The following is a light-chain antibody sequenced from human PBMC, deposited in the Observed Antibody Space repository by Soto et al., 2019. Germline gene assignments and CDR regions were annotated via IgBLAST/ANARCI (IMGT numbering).Light chain of an antibody. CDR1: SSNIGSNT. J-gene: IGLJ2*01. Sequence: QSVLTQPPSTSGAPGQRVTLSCSGSSSNIGSNTVHWYQQLPETAPKLLIYTNDQRPSGVPDRFSGSKSGTSASLAISGLRSEDEADYYCAAWDDSLNGHVVFGGGTKLTVL. CDR3: AAWDDSLNGHVV. V-gene: IGLV1-44*01. CDR2: TND.